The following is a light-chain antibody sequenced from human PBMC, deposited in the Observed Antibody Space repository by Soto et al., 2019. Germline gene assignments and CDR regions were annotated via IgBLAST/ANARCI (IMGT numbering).Light chain of an antibody. CDR3: QQYGDSPLT. J-gene: IGKJ4*01. Sequence: EILLTQSPGTLSLSPGERATLSCRASQRVSSSFLAWYRQKPGQAPRLLIYGASSRATGIPDRFSGSGPGTNFTLIISRLDPEDFAVYYCQQYGDSPLTFGGGTKVDIK. CDR1: QRVSSSF. CDR2: GAS. V-gene: IGKV3-20*01.